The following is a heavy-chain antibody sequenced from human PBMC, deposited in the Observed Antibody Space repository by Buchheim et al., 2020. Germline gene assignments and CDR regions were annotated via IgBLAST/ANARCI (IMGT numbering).Heavy chain of an antibody. V-gene: IGHV4-34*01. CDR1: GGSFSAYY. J-gene: IGHJ6*02. Sequence: QVQLQQWGAGLLKPSETLSLTCAVYGGSFSAYYWHWSWIRQPPGKGLEWIGEINHRGSTNYNPSLKSRVTISVDTSKNQFSLKLSSVTAADTAVYYCAREKIEVATVRSYYYGVDVWGQGTT. CDR3: AREKIEVATVRSYYYGVDV. CDR2: INHRGST. D-gene: IGHD5-12*01.